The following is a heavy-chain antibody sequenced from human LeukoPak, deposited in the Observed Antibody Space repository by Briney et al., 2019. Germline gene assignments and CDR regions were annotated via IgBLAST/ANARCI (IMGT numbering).Heavy chain of an antibody. Sequence: SETLSLTCTVSGSSISSYYWSWIRQPPGKGLEWIGYIYYSGSTNYNPSLKSRVTISVDTSKNQFSLKLSSVTAADTAVYYCARQGGYRGFDYWGQGTLVTVSS. CDR2: IYYSGST. J-gene: IGHJ4*02. CDR1: GSSISSYY. CDR3: ARQGGYRGFDY. D-gene: IGHD6-25*01. V-gene: IGHV4-59*08.